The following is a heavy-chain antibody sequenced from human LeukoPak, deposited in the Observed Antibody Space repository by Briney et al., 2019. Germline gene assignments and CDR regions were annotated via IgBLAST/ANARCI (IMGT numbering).Heavy chain of an antibody. CDR3: ARGGYCSGGSCYANYNWFDP. D-gene: IGHD2-15*01. Sequence: GGSLRLSCAASGFTFSSYWMHWVRHAPGKGLVWVSRINSDGSSTSYADSVKGRFTISRDNAKNTLYLQMNSLKAEDTAVYYCARGGYCSGGSCYANYNWFDPWGQGTLVTVSS. V-gene: IGHV3-74*01. CDR2: INSDGSST. CDR1: GFTFSSYW. J-gene: IGHJ5*02.